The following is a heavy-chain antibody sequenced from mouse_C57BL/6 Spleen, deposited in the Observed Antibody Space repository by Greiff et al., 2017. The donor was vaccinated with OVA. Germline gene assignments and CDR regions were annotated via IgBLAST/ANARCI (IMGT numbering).Heavy chain of an antibody. CDR3: ARGAAQATVFAY. CDR1: GYSITSGYY. D-gene: IGHD3-2*02. Sequence: EVKLQESGPGLVKPSQSLSLTCSVTGYSITSGYYWNWIRQFPGNKLEWMGYISYDGSNNYNPSLKNRISITRDTSKNQFFLKLNSVTTEDTATYYCARGAAQATVFAYWGQGTLVTVSA. CDR2: ISYDGSN. J-gene: IGHJ3*01. V-gene: IGHV3-6*01.